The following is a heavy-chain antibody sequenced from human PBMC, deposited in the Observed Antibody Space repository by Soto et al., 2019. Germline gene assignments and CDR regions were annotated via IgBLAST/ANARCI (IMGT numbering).Heavy chain of an antibody. V-gene: IGHV1-69*06. CDR3: ARERVVRGADGYSDL. J-gene: IGHJ2*01. CDR2: IIPIFGTA. D-gene: IGHD3-10*01. Sequence: QVQLVQSGAEVKKPGSSVKVSCKASGGTFSSYAISWVRQAPGQGLEWMGGIIPIFGTANYAQKFQGRVMITAEKSTSTADMELSSLRSEDTAVYYCARERVVRGADGYSDLWGRGTLLTVSS. CDR1: GGTFSSYA.